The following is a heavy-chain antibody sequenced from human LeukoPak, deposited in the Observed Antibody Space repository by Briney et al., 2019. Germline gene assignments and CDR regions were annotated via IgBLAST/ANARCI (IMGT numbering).Heavy chain of an antibody. D-gene: IGHD1-26*01. CDR1: GFTFSSYG. Sequence: SGGSLRLSCAASGFTFSSYGMHWVRQAPGKGLEWVAFIRYDGSNKYYADSVKGRFTISRDNSKNTLYLQMNSLRAEDTATYYCAKSRGSYWVPEFDYWGQGTLVTVSS. CDR2: IRYDGSNK. J-gene: IGHJ4*02. V-gene: IGHV3-30*02. CDR3: AKSRGSYWVPEFDY.